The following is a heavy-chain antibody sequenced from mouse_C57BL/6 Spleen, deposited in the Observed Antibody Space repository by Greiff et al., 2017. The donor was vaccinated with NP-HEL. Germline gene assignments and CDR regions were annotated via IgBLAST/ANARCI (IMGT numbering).Heavy chain of an antibody. CDR3: TTIYWEFRGFDY. J-gene: IGHJ2*01. CDR1: GYTFTSYW. Sequence: EVQLQQSGTVLARPGASVKMSCKTSGYTFTSYWMHWVKQRPGQGLEWIGAIYPGNSDTSYNQKFKGKAKLTAVTSASTAYMELSSLTNEDSAVYYCTTIYWEFRGFDYWGQGTTLTVSS. D-gene: IGHD4-1*01. CDR2: IYPGNSDT. V-gene: IGHV1-5*01.